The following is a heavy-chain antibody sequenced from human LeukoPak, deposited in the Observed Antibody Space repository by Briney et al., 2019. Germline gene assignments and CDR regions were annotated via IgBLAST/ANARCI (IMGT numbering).Heavy chain of an antibody. J-gene: IGHJ4*02. D-gene: IGHD4-17*01. Sequence: TDTLSLTCTVSGGSINNYYWSWIRQPPGKGLEWIGYIYYRGGTNYNPSLKSRVTFSVDTSKNQFSLKLNSVTAADTAVYYCARGGDYGDLRYFDYWGQGTLVTVLS. CDR1: GGSINNYY. V-gene: IGHV4-59*07. CDR2: IYYRGGT. CDR3: ARGGDYGDLRYFDY.